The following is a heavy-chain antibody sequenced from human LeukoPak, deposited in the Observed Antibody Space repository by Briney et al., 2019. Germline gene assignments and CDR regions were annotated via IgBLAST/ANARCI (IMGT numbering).Heavy chain of an antibody. CDR1: GGSFSGYY. D-gene: IGHD1-26*01. CDR2: INHSGST. V-gene: IGHV4-34*01. Sequence: SETLSLACAVYGGSFSGYYWSWIRQPPGKGLEWIGEINHSGSTNYNPSLKSRVTISVDTSKNQFSLKLSSVTAADTAVYYCARGRPGYSRSYDYWGQGTLITVSS. CDR3: ARGRPGYSRSYDY. J-gene: IGHJ4*02.